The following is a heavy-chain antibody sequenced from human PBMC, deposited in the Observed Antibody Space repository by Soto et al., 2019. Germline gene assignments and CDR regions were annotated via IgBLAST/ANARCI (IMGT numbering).Heavy chain of an antibody. CDR2: MKHTGST. D-gene: IGHD2-8*01. J-gene: IGHJ4*02. V-gene: IGHV4-34*01. CDR3: ARVGETNGYYYFDY. CDR1: GGSFSRYY. Sequence: SETLSLTCAVYGGSFSRYYRTWIRRSPGMGLEWIGEMKHTGSTYYNPSLKSRVTISLDRSKNQFSLMLNSVTAADTAVYYCARVGETNGYYYFDYWGQGTLVTVSS.